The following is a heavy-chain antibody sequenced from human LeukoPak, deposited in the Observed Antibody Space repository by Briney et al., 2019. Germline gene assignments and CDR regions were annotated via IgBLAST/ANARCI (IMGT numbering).Heavy chain of an antibody. V-gene: IGHV1-3*01. CDR2: INAGSGNT. Sequence: VASVKVSCKASGYTFTSYAMHWVRQAPGQRLEWMGWINAGSGNTKYSQKFQDRVTITRDTSASTAYMELSSLRSEDTAVYYCARSIGTPSDYWGQGTLVTVSS. CDR3: ARSIGTPSDY. D-gene: IGHD6-6*01. CDR1: GYTFTSYA. J-gene: IGHJ4*02.